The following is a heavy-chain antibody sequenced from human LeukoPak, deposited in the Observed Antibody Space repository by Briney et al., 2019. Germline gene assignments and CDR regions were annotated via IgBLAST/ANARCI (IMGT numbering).Heavy chain of an antibody. V-gene: IGHV4-39*01. Sequence: PSETLSLTCTVSGGSISSSSYYWGWIRQPPGKGLEWIGSIYYSGSTYYNPSLKSRVTISVDTSKSQFSLKLSSVTAADTAVYYCARLDSSGYYASSYFDYWGQGTLVTVSS. D-gene: IGHD3-22*01. CDR2: IYYSGST. J-gene: IGHJ4*02. CDR3: ARLDSSGYYASSYFDY. CDR1: GGSISSSSYY.